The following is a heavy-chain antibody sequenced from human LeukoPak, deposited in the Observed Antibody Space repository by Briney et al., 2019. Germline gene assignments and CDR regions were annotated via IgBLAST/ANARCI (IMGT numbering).Heavy chain of an antibody. CDR2: ISSSSSYI. CDR3: ARKMTSGSHRGGGDY. Sequence: PGGSLRLSCAASGFTFSSYSMNWVRQAPGKGLEWVSSISSSSSYIYYADSVKGRFTISRDNAKNSMYLQMNSLRAEDTAVYYCARKMTSGSHRGGGDYWGQGTLVTVSS. V-gene: IGHV3-21*01. D-gene: IGHD1-26*01. J-gene: IGHJ4*02. CDR1: GFTFSSYS.